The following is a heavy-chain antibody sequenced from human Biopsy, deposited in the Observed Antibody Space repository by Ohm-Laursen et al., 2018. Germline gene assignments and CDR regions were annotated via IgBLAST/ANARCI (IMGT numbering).Heavy chain of an antibody. CDR1: GFIFDDYA. J-gene: IGHJ5*01. V-gene: IGHV3-23*01. D-gene: IGHD1-14*01. Sequence: SLRLSCAAFGFIFDDYAMHWVRQAPGKGLEWVAHIDVSDYNTYYADSVRGRFTISRDNSKQMVHLEINSLTADDTAVYYCVKQWGGYNFDSWGQGTLVTVSS. CDR3: VKQWGGYNFDS. CDR2: IDVSDYNT.